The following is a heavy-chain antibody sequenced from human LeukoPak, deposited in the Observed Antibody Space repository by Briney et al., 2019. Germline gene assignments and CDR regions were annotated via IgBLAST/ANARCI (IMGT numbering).Heavy chain of an antibody. Sequence: GGSLRLSCAASGFTFSGSAMHWVRQASGKGLEWVGRIRSKANSYATAYAASVKGRFTISRDDSKNTAYLQMYSLKTEDTAVYYCRYYEGCNDYWGQGTLVTVSS. D-gene: IGHD3-3*01. CDR2: IRSKANSYAT. V-gene: IGHV3-73*01. CDR1: GFTFSGSA. J-gene: IGHJ4*02. CDR3: RYYEGCNDY.